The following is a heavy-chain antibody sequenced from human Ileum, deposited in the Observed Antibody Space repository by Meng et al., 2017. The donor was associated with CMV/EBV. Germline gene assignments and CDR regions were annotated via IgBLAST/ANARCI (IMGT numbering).Heavy chain of an antibody. J-gene: IGHJ4*02. CDR2: INGANGNT. CDR1: GYTFTSNN. Sequence: QVQLVQSGSELKKPGASVKDSCKASGYTFTSNNMIWVRQAPGQGLEWMGWINGANGNTKYSQKFQDRVTFTRDTSANTAYMEMRSLRSEDTAVYYCARIESGAHFDSWGQGTLVTVSS. CDR3: ARIESGAHFDS. D-gene: IGHD4-17*01. V-gene: IGHV1-3*01.